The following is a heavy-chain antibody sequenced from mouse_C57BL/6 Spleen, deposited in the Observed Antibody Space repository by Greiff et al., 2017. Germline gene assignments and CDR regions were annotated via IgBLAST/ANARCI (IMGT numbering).Heavy chain of an antibody. Sequence: VQLQQSGAELVKPGASVKISCKASGYAFSSYWMNWVKQRPGKGLEWIGQIYPGDGDTNYNGKFKGKATLTADKSSSTAYMQLSRLTSEDSAVYFCARGGSNYSFAYWGQGTLVTVSA. J-gene: IGHJ3*01. V-gene: IGHV1-80*01. CDR2: IYPGDGDT. CDR3: ARGGSNYSFAY. D-gene: IGHD1-1*01. CDR1: GYAFSSYW.